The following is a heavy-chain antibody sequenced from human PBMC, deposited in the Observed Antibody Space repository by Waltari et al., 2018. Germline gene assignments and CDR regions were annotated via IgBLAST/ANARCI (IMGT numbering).Heavy chain of an antibody. CDR1: GYTFTGYY. D-gene: IGHD2-2*01. V-gene: IGHV1-2*06. CDR2: INPNSGGK. J-gene: IGHJ6*02. Sequence: QVQLVQSGAEVKKPGASVKVSCKASGYTFTGYYMHWVRQAPGQGLEWMGRINPNSGGKNDAQKFQGRVTMTRDTSISTAYMELSRLRSDDTAVYYCAREWSSTSPRRYYGMDVWGQGTTVTVSS. CDR3: AREWSSTSPRRYYGMDV.